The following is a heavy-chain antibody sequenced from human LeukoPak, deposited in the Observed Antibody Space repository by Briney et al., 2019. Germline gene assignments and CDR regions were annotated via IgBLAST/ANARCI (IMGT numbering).Heavy chain of an antibody. CDR2: IYHSGIT. CDR3: ARHSGSGSLSRPFDP. Sequence: SETLSLTCAVSAYSISSGYRWGWIRQPPGKGLEWIGSIYHSGITYYNPSLKSRVTISVDTSNNQFSLELTSVTAADTAVYYCARHSGSGSLSRPFDPWGQGTLVTVSS. D-gene: IGHD3-10*01. J-gene: IGHJ5*02. V-gene: IGHV4-38-2*01. CDR1: AYSISSGYR.